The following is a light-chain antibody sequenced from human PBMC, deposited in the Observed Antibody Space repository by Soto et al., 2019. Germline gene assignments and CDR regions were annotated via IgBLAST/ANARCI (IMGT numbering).Light chain of an antibody. CDR3: QQHGGSPIT. CDR2: SAS. J-gene: IGKJ5*01. V-gene: IGKV1-27*01. Sequence: DIQMTQSPSSLSASVVDRVTITCRPSRGIGNALAWHQQKPGTVPKLLIHSASTLQSGVPSRFSGSGSGTDFTLTISRLEPEDFAVYYCQQHGGSPITFGQGTRLEIK. CDR1: RGIGNA.